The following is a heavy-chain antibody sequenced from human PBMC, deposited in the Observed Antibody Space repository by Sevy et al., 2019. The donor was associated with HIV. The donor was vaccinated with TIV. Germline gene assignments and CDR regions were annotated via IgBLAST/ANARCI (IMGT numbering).Heavy chain of an antibody. J-gene: IGHJ6*02. Sequence: SETLSLTCTVSGDSISGYYWNWIRQPPGKGLEWIGYIFYSRSTNYSPSLKSPVTTSKDTSKNQFSLKLSSVTAADTALYYCARGAPNYYYAMDVWGQGTTVTVSS. V-gene: IGHV4-59*01. CDR3: ARGAPNYYYAMDV. CDR2: IFYSRST. CDR1: GDSISGYY.